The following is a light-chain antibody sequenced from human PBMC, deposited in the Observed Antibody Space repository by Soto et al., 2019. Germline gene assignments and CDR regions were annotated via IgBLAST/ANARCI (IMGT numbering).Light chain of an antibody. V-gene: IGLV2-14*03. CDR2: DVN. J-gene: IGLJ1*01. CDR3: CSCTSSSTQV. Sequence: QSALTQPASVSGSPGQSITISCTGTSSDVGGYNFVSWYQQHPGKVPKLMIFDVNRRPSGVSDRFSGYKSGNTASLTISGLQAEDEGDYYCCSCTSSSTQVFGSGTKLTVL. CDR1: SSDVGGYNF.